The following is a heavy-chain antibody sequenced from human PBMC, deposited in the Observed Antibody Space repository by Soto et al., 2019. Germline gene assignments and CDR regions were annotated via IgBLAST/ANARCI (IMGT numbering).Heavy chain of an antibody. CDR2: IYYSGST. CDR3: ARRIAVAGRLTFDY. J-gene: IGHJ4*02. Sequence: QVQLQESGPGLVKPSQTLSLTCTVSGVSISSGDYYWSWIRQPPGKGLEWIGYIYYSGSTYYNPSLKSRVTISVDTSKNQCALKLSSVTAADTAVYYCARRIAVAGRLTFDYWGQGDLGTVSS. D-gene: IGHD6-19*01. V-gene: IGHV4-30-4*01. CDR1: GVSISSGDYY.